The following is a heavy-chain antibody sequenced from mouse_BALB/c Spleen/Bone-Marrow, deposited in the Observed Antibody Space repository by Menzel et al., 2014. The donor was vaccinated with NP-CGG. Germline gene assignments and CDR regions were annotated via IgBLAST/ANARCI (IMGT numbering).Heavy chain of an antibody. CDR3: ARVSYDYFDY. V-gene: IGHV5-4*02. CDR2: ISDGGSYT. D-gene: IGHD2-4*01. J-gene: IGHJ2*01. CDR1: GFTFSDYY. Sequence: EVKLQESGGGLVKPGGSLKLSCAAPGFTFSDYYMYWVRQTPEKRLEWVATISDGGSYTYYPDSVKGRFTISRDNAKNNLYLQMSSLKSEDTAMYYCARVSYDYFDYWGQGTTLTVSS.